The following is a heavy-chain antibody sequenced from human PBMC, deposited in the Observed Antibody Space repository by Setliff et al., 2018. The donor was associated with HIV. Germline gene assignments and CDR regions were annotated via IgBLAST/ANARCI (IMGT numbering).Heavy chain of an antibody. CDR2: INHRGTS. CDR1: GGSFSGHQ. D-gene: IGHD6-25*01. CDR3: ARGSGVSLDTYHI. V-gene: IGHV4-34*01. J-gene: IGHJ4*02. Sequence: SETLSLTCAVYGGSFSGHQWAWIRQSPGRGLEWIGEINHRGTSNYNPSLKRRVSMSVDTSKNQFSLRMTSLTAADTAVYFCARGSGVSLDTYHIWGQGTLVTVSS.